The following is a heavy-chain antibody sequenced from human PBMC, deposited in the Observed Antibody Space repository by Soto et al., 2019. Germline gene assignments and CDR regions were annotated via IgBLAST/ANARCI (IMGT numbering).Heavy chain of an antibody. J-gene: IGHJ5*02. Sequence: ASVKVSCKTSGHTFFSYGISWVRQAPGQGLEWMGWISGYNGNTNYAQKFQARVTMTADTSTRTAYMELRSLRSDDTAFYYCARKSSSSSWFDPWGQGTLVTVSS. V-gene: IGHV1-18*01. CDR3: ARKSSSSSWFDP. CDR1: GHTFFSYG. CDR2: ISGYNGNT. D-gene: IGHD6-6*01.